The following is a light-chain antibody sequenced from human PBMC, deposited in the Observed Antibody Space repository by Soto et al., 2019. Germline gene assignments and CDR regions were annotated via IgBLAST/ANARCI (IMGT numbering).Light chain of an antibody. Sequence: EIVLTQSPGTLSLSPGERATLSCRASQRVSSSYLAWYQQKPGQAPMLLIYGASSRATGIPDRFRGCGYGTDFTLTSSILEPEDLAVYYCQQYGSSPFIFGPGTKVDIK. CDR2: GAS. CDR3: QQYGSSPFI. V-gene: IGKV3-20*01. CDR1: QRVSSSY. J-gene: IGKJ3*01.